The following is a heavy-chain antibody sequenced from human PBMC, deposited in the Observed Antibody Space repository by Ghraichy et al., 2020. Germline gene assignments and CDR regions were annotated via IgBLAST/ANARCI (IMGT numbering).Heavy chain of an antibody. Sequence: GGSLRLSCVDSGFTFSSYWMHWVRHAPGKGLVWVSYINSDGSDTDYADSVKGRFSVSRDNAKNTLYLQMSSLRAEDTAVYYCARGGPRGATPDYWGQGSLVTVSS. CDR3: ARGGPRGATPDY. CDR1: GFTFSSYW. CDR2: INSDGSDT. J-gene: IGHJ4*02. V-gene: IGHV3-74*01. D-gene: IGHD1-26*01.